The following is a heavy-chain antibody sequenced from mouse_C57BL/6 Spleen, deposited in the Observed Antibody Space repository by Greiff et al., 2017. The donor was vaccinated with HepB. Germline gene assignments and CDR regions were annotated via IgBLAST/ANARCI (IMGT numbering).Heavy chain of an antibody. J-gene: IGHJ3*01. CDR3: ARLEGYDEAWFAY. D-gene: IGHD2-2*01. CDR1: GFSLTSYG. V-gene: IGHV2-6*03. Sequence: QVQLKESGPGLVAPSQCLSISCTVSGFSLTSYGVHWVRQPPGKGLEWMVVIWSDGSTTYNTAHKSRLTIRTDNSKSQVFLKMNSLQTDDTAMYYCARLEGYDEAWFAYWGQGTLVTVSA. CDR2: IWSDGST.